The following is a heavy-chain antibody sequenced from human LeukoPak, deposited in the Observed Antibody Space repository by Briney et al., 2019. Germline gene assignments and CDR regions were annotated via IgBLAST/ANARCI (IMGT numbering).Heavy chain of an antibody. CDR2: IRYDGSNK. V-gene: IGHV3-30*02. CDR1: GFTFSSYG. Sequence: PGGSLRLSCAASGFTFSSYGMHWVRQAPGKGLEWVAFIRYDGSNKYSAYSVKGRFTISRDNSKNTLYLQLNSLRAEDTAVYYCAKDYEYVWGSYGWYFQHWGQGTLVTVSS. D-gene: IGHD3-16*02. J-gene: IGHJ1*01. CDR3: AKDYEYVWGSYGWYFQH.